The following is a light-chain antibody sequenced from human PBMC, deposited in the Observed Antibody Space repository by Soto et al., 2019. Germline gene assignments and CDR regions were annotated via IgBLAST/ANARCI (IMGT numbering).Light chain of an antibody. V-gene: IGLV2-14*03. CDR2: DVA. CDR1: SSDVGAYNF. CDR3: MSFTISNTYV. J-gene: IGLJ1*01. Sequence: QSVLTQPASVSGYPGQSITISCTGTSSDVGAYNFVSWYQHYPDKAPKVVIYDVANRPSGVSYRFSASKSGNTASLTISGLQAEDEADYYCMSFTISNTYVFGTGTKVTVL.